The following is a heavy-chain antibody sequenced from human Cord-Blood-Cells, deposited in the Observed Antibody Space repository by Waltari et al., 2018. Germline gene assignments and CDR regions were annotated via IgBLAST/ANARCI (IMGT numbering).Heavy chain of an antibody. V-gene: IGHV4-34*01. CDR3: ARGAAAGFDY. CDR2: INHSGST. J-gene: IGHJ4*02. D-gene: IGHD6-13*01. Sequence: QVQLQQWGAGLLKPSETLSLTCAVYGGSFSGYYWSWIRQPPGKGLEWIGEINHSGSTNYNPSLKSRVTISVDTSKNQFSLKLSSVTAADTAVYYCARGAAAGFDYWGQGTLVTDSS. CDR1: GGSFSGYY.